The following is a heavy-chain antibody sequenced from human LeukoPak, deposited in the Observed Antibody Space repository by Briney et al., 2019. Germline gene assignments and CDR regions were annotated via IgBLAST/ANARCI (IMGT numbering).Heavy chain of an antibody. V-gene: IGHV3-23*01. CDR2: IDYSGGST. Sequence: GGSLRLSCTASGFTLSSYEMSWIRQAPGKGLEWVSSIDYSGGSTYYADSVKGRFTISRDNSKNTLYLQMNSLRAEDTAIYYCAKESSLLRGPTVIYYFDFWGQGTLVTVSS. D-gene: IGHD3-10*01. J-gene: IGHJ4*02. CDR3: AKESSLLRGPTVIYYFDF. CDR1: GFTLSSYE.